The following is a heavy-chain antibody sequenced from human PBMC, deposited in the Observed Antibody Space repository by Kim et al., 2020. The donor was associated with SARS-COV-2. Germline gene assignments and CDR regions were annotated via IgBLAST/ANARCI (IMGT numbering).Heavy chain of an antibody. CDR1: GGSISSYY. J-gene: IGHJ2*01. D-gene: IGHD3-3*01. CDR3: ARDHREWLQYTANWYFDL. V-gene: IGHV4-59*01. Sequence: SETLSLTCTVSGGSISSYYWSWIRQPPGKGLEWIGYIYYSGSTNYNPSLKSRVTISVDTSKNQFSLKLSSVTAADTAVYYCARDHREWLQYTANWYFDLWGRGTLGPVSS. CDR2: IYYSGST.